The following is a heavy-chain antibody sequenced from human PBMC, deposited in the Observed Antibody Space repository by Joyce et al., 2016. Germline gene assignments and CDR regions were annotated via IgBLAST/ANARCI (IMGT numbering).Heavy chain of an antibody. Sequence: QVQLVDSGGGVVQPGRSLRLSCVASGFTFVNYGMHWVRQAPGKGREWVVVISYDGINKYYSDSVKGRFTISRDNSRNTVYLQMNSLRPEDTAVYYCAKDCHYSSGYYEGFDYWGQGTLVTVSS. CDR3: AKDCHYSSGYYEGFDY. CDR2: ISYDGINK. J-gene: IGHJ4*02. D-gene: IGHD3-22*01. CDR1: GFTFVNYG. V-gene: IGHV3-30*18.